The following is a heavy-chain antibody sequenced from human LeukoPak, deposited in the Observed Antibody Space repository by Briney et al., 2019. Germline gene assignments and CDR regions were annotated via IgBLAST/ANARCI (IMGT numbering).Heavy chain of an antibody. CDR2: ISSSSSTI. D-gene: IGHD1-14*01. CDR3: AKGADHGAFDI. Sequence: GGSLRLSCAASGFTFSSYSMNWVRQAPGKGLEWVSYISSSSSTIYYADSVKGRFTISRDNSKNTLYLQMNSLRAEDTAVYYCAKGADHGAFDIWGQGTMVTVSS. V-gene: IGHV3-48*01. CDR1: GFTFSSYS. J-gene: IGHJ3*02.